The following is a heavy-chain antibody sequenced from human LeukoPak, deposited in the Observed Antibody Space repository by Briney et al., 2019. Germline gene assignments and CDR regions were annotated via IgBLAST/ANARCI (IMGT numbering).Heavy chain of an antibody. CDR3: ARHGMYSGSYYWDY. J-gene: IGHJ4*02. Sequence: SETLSLTCTVSGGSISSYYWGWIRQPPGKGLEWIGSIYYSGSTYYNPSLKSRVTVSVDTSKNQFSLKLSSVTAADTAVYYCARHGMYSGSYYWDYWGQGTLVTVSS. CDR1: GGSISSYY. V-gene: IGHV4-39*01. CDR2: IYYSGST. D-gene: IGHD1-26*01.